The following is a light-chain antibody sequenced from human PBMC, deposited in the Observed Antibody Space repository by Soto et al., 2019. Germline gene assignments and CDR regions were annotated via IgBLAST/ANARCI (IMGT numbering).Light chain of an antibody. V-gene: IGLV2-14*01. Sequence: QSVLTQPASVSGSPGQSITISCTETSSDVGGYKYVSWYQQHPGKAPKLMIYEVSNRPSGVSNRFSGSKSGNTASLTISGLQAEDEADYYCSSYTSSSTVVFGGGTKLTVL. CDR2: EVS. J-gene: IGLJ2*01. CDR1: SSDVGGYKY. CDR3: SSYTSSSTVV.